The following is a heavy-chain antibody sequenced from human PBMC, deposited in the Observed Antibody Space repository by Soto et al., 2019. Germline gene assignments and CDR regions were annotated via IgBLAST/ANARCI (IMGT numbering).Heavy chain of an antibody. J-gene: IGHJ4*02. Sequence: LGESLKISCKGSGYSFTSYWIGWVRQMPGKGLEWMGIIYPGDSDTRYSPSFQGQVTISADKSISTAYLQWSSLKASDTAMYYCARQVDVWGSYRYLDYWGQGTLVTVSS. CDR1: GYSFTSYW. D-gene: IGHD3-16*02. CDR2: IYPGDSDT. CDR3: ARQVDVWGSYRYLDY. V-gene: IGHV5-51*01.